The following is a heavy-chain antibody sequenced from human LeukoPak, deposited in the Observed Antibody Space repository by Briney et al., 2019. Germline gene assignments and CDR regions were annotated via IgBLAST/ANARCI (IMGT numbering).Heavy chain of an antibody. CDR2: IYYSGST. V-gene: IGHV4-59*01. CDR1: GGSISSYY. J-gene: IGHJ6*03. CDR3: ARASDSNYAYYYYYYYMDV. D-gene: IGHD4-11*01. Sequence: SETLSLTCTVSGGSISSYYWSWIRQPPGKGLEWIGYIYYSGSTNYNPSLKSRVTISVDTSKNQFSLKLSSVTAADTAVYYSARASDSNYAYYYYYYYMDVWGKGTTVTVSS.